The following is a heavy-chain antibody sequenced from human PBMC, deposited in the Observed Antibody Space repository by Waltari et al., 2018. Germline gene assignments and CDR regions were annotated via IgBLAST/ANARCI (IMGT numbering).Heavy chain of an antibody. V-gene: IGHV4-39*07. CDR1: GGSISSSSYY. CDR3: AREAYGRGMLAAGEYYFDY. Sequence: QLQLQESGPGLVKPSETLSLTCTVSGGSISSSSYYWGWIRQPPGKGLEGIGSIYYSGSTYYTPSLKCRVTISVDTSKNQFALKLSSVTAADTAVYYCAREAYGRGMLAAGEYYFDYWGQGTLVTVSS. D-gene: IGHD3-10*01. J-gene: IGHJ4*02. CDR2: IYYSGST.